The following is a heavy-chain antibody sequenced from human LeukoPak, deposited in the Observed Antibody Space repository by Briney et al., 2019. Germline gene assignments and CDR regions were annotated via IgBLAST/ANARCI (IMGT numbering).Heavy chain of an antibody. J-gene: IGHJ3*02. Sequence: AGGSLRLSCVASGFTFNAYSMNWARQAPGQGLEGLSYIRSRDGIVSYADSVKGRFTISTDTAKRSLFLQMNGLSADDTAVYYCVRDYVYAFDIWGQGTMVTVSS. CDR1: GFTFNAYS. CDR3: VRDYVYAFDI. CDR2: IRSRDGIV. D-gene: IGHD3-16*01. V-gene: IGHV3-48*01.